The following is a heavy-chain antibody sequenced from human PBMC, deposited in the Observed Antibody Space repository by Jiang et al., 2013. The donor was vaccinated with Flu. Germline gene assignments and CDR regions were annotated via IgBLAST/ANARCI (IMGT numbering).Heavy chain of an antibody. V-gene: IGHV4-39*01. J-gene: IGHJ6*03. CDR1: GGSISSSAYY. CDR2: MYYSGTT. D-gene: IGHD3-10*01. Sequence: GSGLVKPSETLSLTCTVSGGSISSSAYYWDWIRQPPGKGLEWIGSMYYSGTTYYNPSLKSRVTISVDTSKNQFSLELSSVTAADTAVYYCALTRTDYYYYMDVWGKGTTVTVSS. CDR3: ALTRTDYYYYMDV.